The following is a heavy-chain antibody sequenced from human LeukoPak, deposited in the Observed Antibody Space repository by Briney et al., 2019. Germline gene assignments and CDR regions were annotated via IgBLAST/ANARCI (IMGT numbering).Heavy chain of an antibody. V-gene: IGHV4-39*01. D-gene: IGHD1-26*01. CDR2: IYYSGST. CDR3: ARLWYSGSYYYFDY. Sequence: SETLSLTCTVSGGSISSSSYYWGWIRQPPGKGLEWIGSIYYSGSTYYNPSLKSRVTISVDTSKNQFSLKLSSVTAADTAVHYCARLWYSGSYYYFDYWGQGTLVTVSS. J-gene: IGHJ4*02. CDR1: GGSISSSSYY.